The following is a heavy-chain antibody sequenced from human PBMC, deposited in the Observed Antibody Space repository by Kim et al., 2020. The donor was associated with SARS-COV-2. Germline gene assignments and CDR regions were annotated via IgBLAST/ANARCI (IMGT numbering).Heavy chain of an antibody. Sequence: SETLSHTCTVSGGSIRSYYWSWIRQPPGKGLEWIGHIYYSGSTKYNPSLKSRVTISVDTSKNQFSLKLSSVTAADTAMYYCASRSSGSYPFDHWGQGTLV. CDR2: IYYSGST. CDR3: ASRSSGSYPFDH. V-gene: IGHV4-59*01. D-gene: IGHD3-22*01. J-gene: IGHJ4*02. CDR1: GGSIRSYY.